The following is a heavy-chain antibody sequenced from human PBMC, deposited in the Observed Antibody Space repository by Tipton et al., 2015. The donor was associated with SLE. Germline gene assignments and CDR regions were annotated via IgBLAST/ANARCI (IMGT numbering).Heavy chain of an antibody. CDR3: ARQRTSTVVPEGAFDI. J-gene: IGHJ3*02. CDR1: GFTFSDYY. V-gene: IGHV3-11*03. D-gene: IGHD4-23*01. Sequence: GSLRLSCAASGFTFSDYYMSWIRQAPGKGLEWVSYISSSSSYTNYADSVKGRFTISRDNSKNTLYLQMNSLRAEDTAVYYCARQRTSTVVPEGAFDIWGQGTMVTVSS. CDR2: ISSSSSYT.